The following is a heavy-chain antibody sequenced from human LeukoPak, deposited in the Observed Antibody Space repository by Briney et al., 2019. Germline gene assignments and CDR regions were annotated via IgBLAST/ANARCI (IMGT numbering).Heavy chain of an antibody. CDR1: GFTFSSYA. CDR3: AKDLSQYSYGSNFDY. V-gene: IGHV3-23*01. Sequence: GGSLRLSCAASGFTFSSYAMSWVRQAPGKGLDWVSAISGSGGSTYYADSVKGRFTISRDNSKNTLYLQMNSLRAEDTAIYYCAKDLSQYSYGSNFDYWGQGTLVTVSS. CDR2: ISGSGGST. D-gene: IGHD5-18*01. J-gene: IGHJ4*02.